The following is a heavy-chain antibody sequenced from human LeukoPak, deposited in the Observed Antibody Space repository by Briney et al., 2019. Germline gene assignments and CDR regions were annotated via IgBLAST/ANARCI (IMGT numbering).Heavy chain of an antibody. CDR3: ARDLRVVATTPGGY. CDR1: GYTFTSFG. Sequence: ASVKLSCTASGYTFTSFGFSWVRQAPGQGLEWMGWISAHNGNTNYAQKLQGRVTLTTDTSTSTAYMELRSLRSDDTAVYYCARDLRVVATTPGGYWGQGTLVTVSS. D-gene: IGHD5-12*01. CDR2: ISAHNGNT. J-gene: IGHJ4*02. V-gene: IGHV1-18*01.